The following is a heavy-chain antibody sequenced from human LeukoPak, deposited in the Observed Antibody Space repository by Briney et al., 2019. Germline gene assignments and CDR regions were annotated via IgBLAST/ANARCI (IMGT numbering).Heavy chain of an antibody. CDR3: TTDRLSSGSYWRYDAFDI. CDR1: GFTFSSYS. V-gene: IGHV3-48*01. D-gene: IGHD1-26*01. CDR2: ISSSSSTI. J-gene: IGHJ3*02. Sequence: PGGSLRLSCAASGFTFSSYSMNWVRQAPGKGLEWVSYISSSSSTIYYADSVKGRFTISRDNAKNSLYLQMNSLRAEDTAVYYCTTDRLSSGSYWRYDAFDIWGQGTMVTVSS.